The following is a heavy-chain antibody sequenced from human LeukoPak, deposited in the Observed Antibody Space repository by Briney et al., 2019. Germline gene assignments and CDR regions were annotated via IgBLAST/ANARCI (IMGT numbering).Heavy chain of an antibody. CDR3: ATTRSNDFWSGYPDY. V-gene: IGHV4-39*01. CDR1: GGSISRSSYY. Sequence: PSETLSLTCTVSGGSISRSSYYWGWIRQPPGKGLEWIGSIYYSGSTYYNPSLKSRVTISVDTSKNQFSLKLSSVTAADTAVYYCATTRSNDFWSGYPDYWGQGTLVTVSS. J-gene: IGHJ4*02. D-gene: IGHD3-3*01. CDR2: IYYSGST.